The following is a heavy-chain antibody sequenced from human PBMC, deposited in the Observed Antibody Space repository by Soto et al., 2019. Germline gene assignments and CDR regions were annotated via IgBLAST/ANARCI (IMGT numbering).Heavy chain of an antibody. CDR3: ARTRATIAAAAIFDC. J-gene: IGHJ4*02. CDR2: VYRTGST. D-gene: IGHD6-13*01. Sequence: SETLSLTCAVSGGSISTSNWWSWVRQPPGKGLEWIGEVYRTGSTNYNPSLESRVIVSVDKSKNQFSLKLTSVTAADTAVYYCARTRATIAAAAIFDCWGQGTLVTVSS. CDR1: GGSISTSNW. V-gene: IGHV4-4*02.